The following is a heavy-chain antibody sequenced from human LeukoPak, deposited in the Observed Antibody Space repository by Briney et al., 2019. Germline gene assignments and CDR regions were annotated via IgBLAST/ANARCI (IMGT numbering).Heavy chain of an antibody. J-gene: IGHJ1*01. Sequence: PSETLSLTCAVYGGSFSGYYWSWIRQPPGKGLEWIGEINHSGSTNYNPSLKSRVTISVDTSKNQFSLKLSSVTAADTAVYYCARSGYDFWSSYSQYFQHWGQGTLVTVSS. CDR1: GGSFSGYY. CDR2: INHSGST. D-gene: IGHD3-3*01. V-gene: IGHV4-34*01. CDR3: ARSGYDFWSSYSQYFQH.